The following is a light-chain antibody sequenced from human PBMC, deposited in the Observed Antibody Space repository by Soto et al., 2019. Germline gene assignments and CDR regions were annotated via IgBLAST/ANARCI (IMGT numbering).Light chain of an antibody. CDR1: QTISTD. CDR2: GAS. Sequence: EVVMTQSPATVSVFPGEGVTLSCRASQTISTDLAWYQQKPGQAPRLLIYGASTRATGVPDRFSGGGSGTEVSLTISSLQSEDFAVYYCQQNNKWPPVTFGGGTKVEIK. J-gene: IGKJ4*01. CDR3: QQNNKWPPVT. V-gene: IGKV3-15*01.